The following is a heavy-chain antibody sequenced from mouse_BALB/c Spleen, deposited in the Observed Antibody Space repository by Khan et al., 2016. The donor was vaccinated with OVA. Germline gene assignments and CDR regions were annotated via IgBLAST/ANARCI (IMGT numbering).Heavy chain of an antibody. J-gene: IGHJ4*01. Sequence: EVQGVESGGDLVKPGGSLTLSCAASGFTFSSCGMSWVRQTPDKRPEWVAAISCGGTYTYSPYSLMARFNISRDNAKNTLSLQMSSLKSEDTAIYYCARQPGYYEGSAMDFWGQGTSVTVSS. CDR3: ARQPGYYEGSAMDF. D-gene: IGHD2-3*01. CDR2: ISCGGTYT. CDR1: GFTFSSCG. V-gene: IGHV5-6*01.